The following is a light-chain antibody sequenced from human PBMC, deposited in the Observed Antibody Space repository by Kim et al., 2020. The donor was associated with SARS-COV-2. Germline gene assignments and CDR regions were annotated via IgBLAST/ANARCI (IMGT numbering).Light chain of an antibody. CDR3: PHNDTLPLT. CDR1: QDIGND. Sequence: AILMTQSPFSLSVSAGDRVTITCRASQDIGNDLGWYQQKPGKAPNLLIYGASSLKSGVPSRFSGSGSGTDFTLTVSSLQPEDFATYYSPHNDTLPLTFGRGTKVDI. J-gene: IGKJ4*01. V-gene: IGKV1-6*02. CDR2: GAS.